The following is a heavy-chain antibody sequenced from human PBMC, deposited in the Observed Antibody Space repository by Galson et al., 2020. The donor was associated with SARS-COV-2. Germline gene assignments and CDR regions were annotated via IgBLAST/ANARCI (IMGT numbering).Heavy chain of an antibody. Sequence: SETLSLTCAVFGGSFRGYFWSWIRQPPGKGLEWIGEIDDSGRATYNPSLMGRVTISVDTSKDQFSLKMTSVTAADTAVYYCARWVGGLPWGQGTLVTVSS. V-gene: IGHV4-34*01. J-gene: IGHJ1*01. D-gene: IGHD1-26*01. CDR2: IDDSGRA. CDR3: ARWVGGLP. CDR1: GGSFRGYF.